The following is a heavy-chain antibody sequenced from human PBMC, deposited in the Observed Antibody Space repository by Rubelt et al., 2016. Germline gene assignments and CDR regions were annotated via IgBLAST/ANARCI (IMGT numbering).Heavy chain of an antibody. V-gene: IGHV4-34*01. CDR1: GGSFSGYY. CDR2: VNHSGNT. D-gene: IGHD1-26*01. CDR3: ARGLGMGWFDS. J-gene: IGHJ5*01. Sequence: QVRLQQWGAGLFKPSETLSLTCAVYGGSFSGYYWTWIRQPPGKGLAWIGEVNHSGNTNYSPSLNGRVTISEDPSKNQFSLKLKSLTDAETAGYYCARGLGMGWFDSWGHGTQVTVSS.